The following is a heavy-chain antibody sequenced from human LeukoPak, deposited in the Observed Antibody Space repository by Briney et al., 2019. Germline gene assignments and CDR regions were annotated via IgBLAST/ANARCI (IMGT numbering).Heavy chain of an antibody. Sequence: PSETLSLTCTVSGGSIGSSSYYWGWIRQPPGKGLEWVGSVFSGGSTYYNPSLNSRATISLDTSKDQFSLKLSSVTAADTAVYYCARLYYDSRGYYWFDPWGQGTLVTVSS. D-gene: IGHD3-22*01. J-gene: IGHJ5*02. V-gene: IGHV4-39*01. CDR3: ARLYYDSRGYYWFDP. CDR1: GGSIGSSSYY. CDR2: VFSGGST.